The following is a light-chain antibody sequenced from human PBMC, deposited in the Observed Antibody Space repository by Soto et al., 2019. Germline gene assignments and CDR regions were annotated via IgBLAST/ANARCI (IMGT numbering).Light chain of an antibody. CDR1: SSDVGAYNY. Sequence: QSALTQPASVSGSPGQSITISCTGTSSDVGAYNYVSWYQQHPGKVPKLMIYEVSNRPSGISSRFSGSRSGNTASLTISGLQPEDEGDYYCSAYTARSTLVFGGGTKVTVL. CDR3: SAYTARSTLV. V-gene: IGLV2-14*01. CDR2: EVS. J-gene: IGLJ3*02.